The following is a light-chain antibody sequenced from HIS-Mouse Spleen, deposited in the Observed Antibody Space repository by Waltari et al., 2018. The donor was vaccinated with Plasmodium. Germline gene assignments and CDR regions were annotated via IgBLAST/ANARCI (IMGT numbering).Light chain of an antibody. Sequence: ILMTQSPASLAVSLGGRATINCKSSQSFLNTSNNKNYLAWYQQKPGQPPKLLIYWASTRESGVPDRFSGSGSGTDFTLTISSLQAEDVAVYYCQQYYSTPWTFGQGTKVEIK. CDR1: QSFLNTSNNKNY. CDR2: WAS. V-gene: IGKV4-1*01. J-gene: IGKJ1*01. CDR3: QQYYSTPWT.